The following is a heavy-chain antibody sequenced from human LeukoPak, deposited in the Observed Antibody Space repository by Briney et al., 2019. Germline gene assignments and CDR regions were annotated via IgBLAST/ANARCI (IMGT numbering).Heavy chain of an antibody. V-gene: IGHV3-23*01. CDR1: GFTFSSYA. D-gene: IGHD2-2*01. Sequence: GGSLRLSCAAPGFTFSSYAMSWVRQAPGKGLEWVSAISGSGGSTYYADSVKGRFTISRDNSKNTLYLQMNSLRAEDTAVYYCAKEESAYIVVVPGGFDPWGQGTLVTVSS. CDR2: ISGSGGST. CDR3: AKEESAYIVVVPGGFDP. J-gene: IGHJ5*02.